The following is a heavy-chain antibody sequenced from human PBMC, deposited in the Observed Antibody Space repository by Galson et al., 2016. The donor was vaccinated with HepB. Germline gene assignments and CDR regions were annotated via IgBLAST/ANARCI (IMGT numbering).Heavy chain of an antibody. D-gene: IGHD5-24*01. J-gene: IGHJ4*02. CDR1: GFSLPSTKVG. Sequence: PALVKPTQTLTLTCTFSGFSLPSTKVGVGWIRQRPGEALEWLAFSYWDDAKRHNQSLKSRLTITKDASRNQVVLTMTNMDPVDTATYYCSHIFMINGYNRFVDYWGQGTLVTVSS. V-gene: IGHV2-5*02. CDR2: SYWDDAK. CDR3: SHIFMINGYNRFVDY.